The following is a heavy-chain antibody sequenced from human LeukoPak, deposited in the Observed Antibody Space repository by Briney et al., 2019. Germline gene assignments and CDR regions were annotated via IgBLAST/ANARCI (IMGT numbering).Heavy chain of an antibody. CDR3: AKDPADYYGSGGWFDP. V-gene: IGHV3-23*01. CDR2: ISGSGDST. J-gene: IGHJ5*02. Sequence: GGSLRLSCAASGFTLSSYAMSWVRQAPEKGLEWVSAISGSGDSTYYADSVKGRFTISRDNSKNTLFLQMNSLRAEDTAVYYCAKDPADYYGSGGWFDPWGQGTLVTVSS. D-gene: IGHD3-10*01. CDR1: GFTLSSYA.